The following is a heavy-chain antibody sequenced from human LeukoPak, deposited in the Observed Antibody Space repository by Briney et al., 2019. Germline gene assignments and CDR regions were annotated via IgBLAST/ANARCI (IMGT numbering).Heavy chain of an antibody. J-gene: IGHJ6*02. CDR1: GITVNYFW. Sequence: GFLRLFLAASGITVNYFWKRWGRQAPGEGVGGVANISQDGREKYYVDSVRGRFTISRDNAKNSLYLQMNSLRAEDTAVYYCARGGVYYYYGMDVWGQGTTVTVSS. CDR2: ISQDGREK. D-gene: IGHD3-16*01. V-gene: IGHV3-7*04. CDR3: ARGGVYYYYGMDV.